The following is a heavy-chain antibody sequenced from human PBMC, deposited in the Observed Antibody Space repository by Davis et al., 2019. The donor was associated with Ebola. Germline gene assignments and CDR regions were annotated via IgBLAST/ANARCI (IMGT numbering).Heavy chain of an antibody. CDR1: GGSVSSGSYY. CDR3: ARDPSSIWFRELLWKNYYYGMDV. J-gene: IGHJ6*02. CDR2: INHSGST. D-gene: IGHD3-10*01. V-gene: IGHV4-39*07. Sequence: MPSETLSLTCTVSGGSVSSGSYYWSWIRQPPGKGLEWIGEINHSGSTNYNPSLKSRVTISVDTSKNQFSLKLSSVTAADTAVYYCARDPSSIWFRELLWKNYYYGMDVWGQGTTVTVSS.